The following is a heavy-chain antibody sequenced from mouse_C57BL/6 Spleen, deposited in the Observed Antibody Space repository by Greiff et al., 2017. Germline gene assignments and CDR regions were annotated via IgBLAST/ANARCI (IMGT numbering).Heavy chain of an antibody. D-gene: IGHD2-1*01. Sequence: EVKLMESGPGMVKPSQSLSLPCTVTGYSITSGYDWHWIRHFPGNKLEWMGYISYSGSTNYNPSLKSRISITHDTSKNHFFLKLNSVTTEDTATYYCARENYGNYFDYWGQGTTLTVSS. J-gene: IGHJ2*01. V-gene: IGHV3-1*01. CDR2: ISYSGST. CDR1: GYSITSGYD. CDR3: ARENYGNYFDY.